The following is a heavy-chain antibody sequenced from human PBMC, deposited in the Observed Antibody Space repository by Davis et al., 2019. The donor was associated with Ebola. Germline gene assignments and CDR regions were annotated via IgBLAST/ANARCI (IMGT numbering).Heavy chain of an antibody. CDR3: ASGGNGGLTFPGY. J-gene: IGHJ4*02. D-gene: IGHD4/OR15-4a*01. CDR1: GFTFSSYA. Sequence: PGGSLRLSCAASGFTFSSYAMSWVRQAPGKGLEWVSTIGGSGGTTYYADSVKGRFTISRDNAKNSLYLQMNSLRAEDTAVYYCASGGNGGLTFPGYWGQGTLVTVSS. V-gene: IGHV3-23*01. CDR2: IGGSGGTT.